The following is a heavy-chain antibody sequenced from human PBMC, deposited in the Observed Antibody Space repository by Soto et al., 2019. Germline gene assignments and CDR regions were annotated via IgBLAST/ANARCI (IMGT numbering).Heavy chain of an antibody. D-gene: IGHD2-21*02. V-gene: IGHV4-59*01. Sequence: WTWIRQSPGKGLEWIGYIYDGGKTRYNPSLKTRVSISVDASKNQFSLRLTSVTAADTARYFCARDNPYCDSGDCYGGGVDVWGQGTAVTVS. CDR2: IYDGGKT. J-gene: IGHJ6*02. CDR3: ARDNPYCDSGDCYGGGVDV.